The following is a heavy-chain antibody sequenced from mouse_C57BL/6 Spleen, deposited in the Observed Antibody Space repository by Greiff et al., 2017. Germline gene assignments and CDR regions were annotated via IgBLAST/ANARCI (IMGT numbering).Heavy chain of an antibody. D-gene: IGHD2-4*01. CDR1: GFTFSDYY. CDR3: ARELRRKGLDY. CDR2: INYDGSST. Sequence: EVKLVESEGGLVQPGSSMKLSCTASGFTFSDYYMAWVRQVPEKGLEWVANINYDGSSTYYLDSLKSRFIISRDNAKNILYLQMSSLKYEDTATYYCARELRRKGLDYWGQGTTLTVSS. J-gene: IGHJ2*01. V-gene: IGHV5-16*01.